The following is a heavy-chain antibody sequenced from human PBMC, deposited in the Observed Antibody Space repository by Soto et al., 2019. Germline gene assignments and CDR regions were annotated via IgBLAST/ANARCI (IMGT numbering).Heavy chain of an antibody. V-gene: IGHV3-23*01. CDR1: GFTFSSYA. CDR2: ISGSGGST. J-gene: IGHJ6*02. CDR3: AKGDQRGLYYYYYGMDV. Sequence: GGSLRLSCAASGFTFSSYAMSWVRQAPGKGLEWVSAISGSGGSTYYADSVKGRFTISRDNSKNTLYLQMNSLRAEDTAVYYCAKGDQRGLYYYYYGMDVWGQGTTVTVSS. D-gene: IGHD3-10*01.